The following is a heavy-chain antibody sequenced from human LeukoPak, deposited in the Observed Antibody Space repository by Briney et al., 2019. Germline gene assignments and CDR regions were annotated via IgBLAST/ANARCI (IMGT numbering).Heavy chain of an antibody. J-gene: IGHJ4*02. D-gene: IGHD3-10*01. CDR1: GYTFTSYA. CDR2: INTNTGNP. Sequence: ASVKVSCKASGYTFTSYAMNWVRQAPGQGLEWMGWINTNTGNPTYAQGFTGRFVFSLDTSVSTAYLQISSLKAEDTAVYYCARSGSGSYYSNFDYWGQGTLVTVSS. CDR3: ARSGSGSYYSNFDY. V-gene: IGHV7-4-1*02.